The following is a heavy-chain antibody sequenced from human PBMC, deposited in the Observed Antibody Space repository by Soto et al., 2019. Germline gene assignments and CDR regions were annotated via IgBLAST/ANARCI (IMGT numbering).Heavy chain of an antibody. CDR2: IYWDDDK. Sequence: SGPTLVNPTQTLTLTCTFSGFSLSTTRVGVGWIRQPPGKALEWLALIYWDDDKRYSPFLKSRLTITKDTSKNQVVLTMTNMDPLDTATYFCAHTLVAGLGYYFDYWGQGTLVTVSS. CDR1: GFSLSTTRVG. CDR3: AHTLVAGLGYYFDY. V-gene: IGHV2-5*02. D-gene: IGHD6-19*01. J-gene: IGHJ4*02.